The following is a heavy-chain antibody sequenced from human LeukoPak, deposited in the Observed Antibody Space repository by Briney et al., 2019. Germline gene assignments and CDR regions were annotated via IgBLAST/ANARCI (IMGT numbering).Heavy chain of an antibody. CDR2: IYPGDSDT. Sequence: GESLKISCKGSGYSSTTYWIGWVRQMPGKGLEWMGIIYPGDSDTRYSPSFQGQVTISADKSISTAYLQWSSLKASDTAMYYCARRSDYYDFWSGYPDYWGQGTLVTVSS. D-gene: IGHD3-3*01. CDR1: GYSSTTYW. V-gene: IGHV5-51*01. CDR3: ARRSDYYDFWSGYPDY. J-gene: IGHJ4*02.